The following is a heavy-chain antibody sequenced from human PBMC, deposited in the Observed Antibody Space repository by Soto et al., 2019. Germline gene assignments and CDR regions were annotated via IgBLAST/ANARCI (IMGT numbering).Heavy chain of an antibody. CDR3: ARTDTSVNLLYDS. Sequence: APVMVSCKASGNTLTNYDMHWVRQAPGQGREWMGIFNPRGVSRSLAQKSQGRVTMTWDTCTTTVYVDVSSLSSEDEGVSYSARTDTSVNLLYDSWGQGSLATVSS. CDR1: GNTLTNYD. CDR2: FNPRGVSR. J-gene: IGHJ4*02. V-gene: IGHV1-46*03.